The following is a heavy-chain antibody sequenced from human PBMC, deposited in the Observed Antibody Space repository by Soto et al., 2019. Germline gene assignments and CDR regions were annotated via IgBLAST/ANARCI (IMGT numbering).Heavy chain of an antibody. Sequence: QVQLVESGGGVVQPGRSLRLSCEVSGFAFNTSGMYWVRQSPGRGLEWVAVISYDGNTQYYAESLKGRFTISRDNSRNTLFLNMHRLRSEDTAVYYCATKVRVKNYYYYGMDTWGQGTMVTVSS. CDR3: ATKVRVKNYYYYGMDT. D-gene: IGHD2-21*01. V-gene: IGHV3-30*03. CDR2: ISYDGNTQ. CDR1: GFAFNTSG. J-gene: IGHJ6*02.